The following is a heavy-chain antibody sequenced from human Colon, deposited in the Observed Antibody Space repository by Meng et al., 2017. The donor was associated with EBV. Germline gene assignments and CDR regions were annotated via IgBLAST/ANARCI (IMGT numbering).Heavy chain of an antibody. CDR2: IYHSGST. J-gene: IGHJ4*02. V-gene: IGHV4-39*01. Sequence: LPDLGPGLLQPSEPLSLPCPVSGGSISSSHYYWGWGRQPPGKGLQWIVTIYHSGSTSYNPSLQSRVTMFVDTSKNQFSLMLTSVTATDTAVYYCARRRGGSGRDCWGQGTLVTVSS. D-gene: IGHD3-10*01. CDR3: ARRRGGSGRDC. CDR1: GGSISSSHYY.